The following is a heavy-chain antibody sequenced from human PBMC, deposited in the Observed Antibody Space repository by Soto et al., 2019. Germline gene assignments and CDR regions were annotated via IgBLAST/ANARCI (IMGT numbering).Heavy chain of an antibody. D-gene: IGHD1-26*01. Sequence: QLQLQESGPGLVKPSETLSLTCTVSGGSISSSNYHWGWIRQPPGKGLEWMGSMYYSGSTYYNPSLKSRVTISVDTSKNQFSLKLTSVTAADTAVYHCARNVGNSPPGSWGQGTLVTVSS. CDR2: MYYSGST. CDR1: GGSISSSNYH. J-gene: IGHJ4*02. CDR3: ARNVGNSPPGS. V-gene: IGHV4-39*01.